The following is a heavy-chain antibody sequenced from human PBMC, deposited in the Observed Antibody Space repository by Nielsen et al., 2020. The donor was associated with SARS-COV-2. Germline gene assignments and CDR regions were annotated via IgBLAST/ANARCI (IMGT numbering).Heavy chain of an antibody. CDR2: ITHTGAE. V-gene: IGHV3-11*04. J-gene: IGHJ4*02. CDR1: GFTFSDHY. CDR3: ASSGWLEY. D-gene: IGHD6-19*01. Sequence: SLRLSCAASGFTFSDHYMTWIRQTPGTELEWISYITHTGAESYADSVKGRFTISRDNAQSSLYLLMNNLRTEDTAVYYCASSGWLEYWGQGTRVTVSS.